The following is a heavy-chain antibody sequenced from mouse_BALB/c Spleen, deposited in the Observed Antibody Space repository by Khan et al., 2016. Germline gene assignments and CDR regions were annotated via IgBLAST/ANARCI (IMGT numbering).Heavy chain of an antibody. J-gene: IGHJ4*01. CDR3: ARIVICDGYDGYAMDH. V-gene: IGHV3-2*02. D-gene: IGHD2-3*01. CDR2: ISYTGST. Sequence: EVQLQESGPGLVKPSQSLSLTCTVTGYSITSDYAWNWIRQFPGNQLEWMGYISYTGSTSYHPSPNSRISITRDTSKNQFFLPLNSVTTADTATYDCARIVICDGYDGYAMDHWGQETSVTVSS. CDR1: GYSITSDYA.